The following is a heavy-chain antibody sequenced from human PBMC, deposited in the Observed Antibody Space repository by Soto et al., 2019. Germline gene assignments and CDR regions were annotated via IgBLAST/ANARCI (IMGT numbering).Heavy chain of an antibody. D-gene: IGHD5-18*01. Sequence: QVQLQQWGAGLLKPSETLSLTCAVYGGSFSGYYWSWIRQPPGKGLEWIGEINHSGSTNYNPSHKSRVTISVDTSKNQFSLKLSSVTAADTAVYYCARVRRGYSYGAYYYYYGMDVWGQGTTVTVSS. V-gene: IGHV4-34*01. CDR1: GGSFSGYY. CDR2: INHSGST. J-gene: IGHJ6*02. CDR3: ARVRRGYSYGAYYYYYGMDV.